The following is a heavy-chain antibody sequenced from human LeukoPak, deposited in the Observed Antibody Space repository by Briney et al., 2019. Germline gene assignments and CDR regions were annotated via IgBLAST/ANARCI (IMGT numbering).Heavy chain of an antibody. CDR1: GFTFNSYA. D-gene: IGHD3-10*01. V-gene: IGHV3-23*01. CDR2: ISGSGGNT. Sequence: GGSLRLSCAASGFTFNSYAMSWVRQAPGKGLEWVSGISGSGGNTYYADSVKGRFTISRDNSKNTLYLLMNSLRAEDTAVYYCAKAGRGGAITMIRGVKRDYYYMDVWGKGTTVTISS. J-gene: IGHJ6*03. CDR3: AKAGRGGAITMIRGVKRDYYYMDV.